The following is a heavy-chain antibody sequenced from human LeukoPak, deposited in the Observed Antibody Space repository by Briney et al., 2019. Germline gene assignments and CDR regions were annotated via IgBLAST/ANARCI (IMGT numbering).Heavy chain of an antibody. J-gene: IGHJ4*02. CDR2: ITYSGSI. CDR3: ARDLMT. CDR1: GGSFSGKY. V-gene: IGHV4-34*01. Sequence: SETPSLTCAVSGGSFSGKYWTWIRQPPGKGLEWIGEITYSGSIYYNPSLKSRVTISVDTSKNQFSLKLNSVTAADTAVYYCARDLMTWGQGTLVTVSS.